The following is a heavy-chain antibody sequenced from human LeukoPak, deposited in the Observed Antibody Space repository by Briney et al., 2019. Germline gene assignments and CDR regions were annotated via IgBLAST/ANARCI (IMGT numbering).Heavy chain of an antibody. D-gene: IGHD6-13*01. CDR3: AKAQSGYIAAAGTRFDY. CDR2: ISWNSGSI. CDR1: GFTFDDYA. J-gene: IGHJ4*02. Sequence: PGRSLRLSCAASGFTFDDYAMHWVRQAPGKGLEWVSGISWNSGSIGYADSVKGRFTISRDNVKNSLYLQMNSLRAEDTALYYCAKAQSGYIAAAGTRFDYWGQGTLVTVSS. V-gene: IGHV3-9*01.